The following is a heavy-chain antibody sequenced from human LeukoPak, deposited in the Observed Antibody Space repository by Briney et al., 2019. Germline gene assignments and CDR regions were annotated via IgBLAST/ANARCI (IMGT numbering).Heavy chain of an antibody. Sequence: LWASVKVSCKASGYTFTSYYMHWVRQAPGQGLEWMGLINPTGGSTGYAQKFQGRVTMTRDMSTSTDYMELSSLRSEDTAIYYCARDNSVGDNAWWFDPWGQGTLVTVSS. D-gene: IGHD1-26*01. J-gene: IGHJ5*02. CDR1: GYTFTSYY. CDR3: ARDNSVGDNAWWFDP. CDR2: INPTGGST. V-gene: IGHV1-46*01.